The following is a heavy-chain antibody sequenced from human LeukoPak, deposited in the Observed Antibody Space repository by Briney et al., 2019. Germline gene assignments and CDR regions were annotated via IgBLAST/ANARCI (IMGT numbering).Heavy chain of an antibody. V-gene: IGHV3-23*01. J-gene: IGHJ4*02. CDR1: GFTFSSYA. Sequence: GGSLRLSCAASGFTFSSYAMSWVRQAPGKGLEWVSAISASGGSTYCADSVKGRFTISRDNSKNTLYLQINSLRAEDTAVYYCANLYYYGSESYESRYFDYWGQGTLVTVSS. D-gene: IGHD3-10*01. CDR2: ISASGGST. CDR3: ANLYYYGSESYESRYFDY.